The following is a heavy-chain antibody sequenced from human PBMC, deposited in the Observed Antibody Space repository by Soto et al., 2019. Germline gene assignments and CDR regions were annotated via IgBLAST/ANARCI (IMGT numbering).Heavy chain of an antibody. CDR2: VNPNDGST. CDR3: ARGLASGDY. CDR1: GYTFTNFY. Sequence: QVQLVQSGAEVKEPGASVKISCKGSGYTFTNFYIHWVRQAPGQGLEWMGIVNPNDGSTNYAQNFKGRITISRDTSTSTVYMDLSSLRSEDTAVYYCARGLASGDYWGQGTLVTVSS. J-gene: IGHJ4*02. D-gene: IGHD6-6*01. V-gene: IGHV1-46*01.